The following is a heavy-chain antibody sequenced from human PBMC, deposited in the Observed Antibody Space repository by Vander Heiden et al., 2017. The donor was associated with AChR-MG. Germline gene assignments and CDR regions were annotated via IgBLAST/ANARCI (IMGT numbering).Heavy chain of an antibody. D-gene: IGHD6-19*01. CDR3: AHRRREQWLVTRSGWFDP. CDR2: IYWDDDK. Sequence: QITLKQSGPTLLIPPQTLTLTRTFSGFSPSTSGAGVGWIRQPPGKALEWLALIYWDDDKRYSPSLKSRLTITKDTSKNQVVLTMTNMDPVDTATYYCAHRRREQWLVTRSGWFDPWGQGTLVTVSS. J-gene: IGHJ5*02. CDR1: GFSPSTSGAG. V-gene: IGHV2-5*02.